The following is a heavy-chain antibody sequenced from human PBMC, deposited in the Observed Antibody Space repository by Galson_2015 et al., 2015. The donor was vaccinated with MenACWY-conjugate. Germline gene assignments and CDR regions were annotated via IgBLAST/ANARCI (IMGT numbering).Heavy chain of an antibody. J-gene: IGHJ3*02. V-gene: IGHV2-5*02. CDR1: GFSLSTSGVG. CDR3: AQGDVFDI. Sequence: PALVKPTQTLTLTCTFSGFSLSTSGVGVGWIRQPPGKALEWLALIYWGDDKRYSPSLKSRLTIAKDTSKNQVVLTMTNMDPVDTATYYCAQGDVFDIRGQGTLVTVSS. CDR2: IYWGDDK.